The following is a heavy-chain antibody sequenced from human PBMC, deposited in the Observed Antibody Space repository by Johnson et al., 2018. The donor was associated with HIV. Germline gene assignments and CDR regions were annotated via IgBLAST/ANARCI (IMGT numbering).Heavy chain of an antibody. J-gene: IGHJ3*01. D-gene: IGHD5-24*01. Sequence: VQLVESGGGLVKPGGSLRLSCAPSGFTFSDYYMSWIRQAPGKGLEWVANIKQDGSETYYVDSVKGRFTVSRGNSKNALSRQMNSLRAEDTAVYYCAKGDKMATITSRYDAFDLWGQGTMVIVSS. CDR2: IKQDGSET. V-gene: IGHV3-7*01. CDR1: GFTFSDYY. CDR3: AKGDKMATITSRYDAFDL.